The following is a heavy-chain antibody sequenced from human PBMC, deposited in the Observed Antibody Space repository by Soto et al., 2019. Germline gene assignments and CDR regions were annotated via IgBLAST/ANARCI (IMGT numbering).Heavy chain of an antibody. CDR2: IYHSGST. J-gene: IGHJ4*02. Sequence: SETLSLTCAVSGGSISSSNWWSWVRQPPGKGLEWIGEIYHSGSTNYNPSLKSRVTILVDKSKNQFSLKLSSVTAADTAVYYCARLYSSSSYFDYWGQGTLVTVSS. CDR3: ARLYSSSSYFDY. V-gene: IGHV4-4*02. D-gene: IGHD6-6*01. CDR1: GGSISSSNW.